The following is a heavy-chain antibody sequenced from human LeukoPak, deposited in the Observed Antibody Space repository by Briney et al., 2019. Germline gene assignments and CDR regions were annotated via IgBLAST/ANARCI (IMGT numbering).Heavy chain of an antibody. CDR3: ARGKPNFDY. Sequence: PSETLSLTCAVYGGSFSGYYWSWIRQPPGKGLEWIREINHSGSTNYNPSLKSRVTISVDTSKNQFSLKLSSVTAADTAVYYCARGKPNFDYWGQGTLVTVSS. V-gene: IGHV4-34*01. D-gene: IGHD1-14*01. J-gene: IGHJ4*02. CDR2: INHSGST. CDR1: GGSFSGYY.